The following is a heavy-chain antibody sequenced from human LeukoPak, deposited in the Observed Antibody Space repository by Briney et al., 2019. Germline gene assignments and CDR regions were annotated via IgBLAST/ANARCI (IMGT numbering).Heavy chain of an antibody. CDR3: ARFRDGVFSGGDYYNGMDV. Sequence: GGSLRLSCAASGFTFSSFGMHWVRQGPDKGLEWVALIWYDGSNKHYADSVKGRYNVSRDNSRNTLYLHMNSLRVEDTAVYYCARFRDGVFSGGDYYNGMDVWGQGATVTVSS. CDR2: IWYDGSNK. D-gene: IGHD3-16*01. V-gene: IGHV3-33*01. CDR1: GFTFSSFG. J-gene: IGHJ6*02.